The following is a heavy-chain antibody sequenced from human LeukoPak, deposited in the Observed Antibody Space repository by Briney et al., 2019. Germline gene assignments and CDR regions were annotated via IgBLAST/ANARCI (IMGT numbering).Heavy chain of an antibody. CDR1: GFTFSSYG. Sequence: PGGSLRLSCAASGFTFSSYGMHWVRQAPGKGLEWVAVIWYDGSNKYYADSVKGRFTISRDNSKNTLYLQMNSLRAEDTAVYYCARDRLEVRGVITHYFDYWGQGTLVTVSS. V-gene: IGHV3-33*01. D-gene: IGHD3-10*01. CDR2: IWYDGSNK. J-gene: IGHJ4*02. CDR3: ARDRLEVRGVITHYFDY.